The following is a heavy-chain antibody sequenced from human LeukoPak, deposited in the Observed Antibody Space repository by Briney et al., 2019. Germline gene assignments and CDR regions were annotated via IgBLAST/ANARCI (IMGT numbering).Heavy chain of an antibody. CDR3: AKDTYDYVWGSYRLQGYFDY. Sequence: PGGSLRLPCAASGFTFSSYGMHWVRQAPGKGLEWVAFIRYDGSNKYYADSVKGRITISRDNSKNTLYLQMNSLRAEDTAVYYCAKDTYDYVWGSYRLQGYFDYWGQGTLVTVSS. CDR2: IRYDGSNK. D-gene: IGHD3-16*02. V-gene: IGHV3-30*02. CDR1: GFTFSSYG. J-gene: IGHJ4*02.